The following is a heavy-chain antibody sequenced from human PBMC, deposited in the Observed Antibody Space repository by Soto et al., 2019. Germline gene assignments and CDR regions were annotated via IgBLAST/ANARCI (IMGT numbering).Heavy chain of an antibody. D-gene: IGHD3-9*01. CDR3: AREELRYFDWLSPYNWFDP. Sequence: PSETLSLTCAVSGDSISSSKWWSWVRQPPGKGLEWIGEIYHSGSTNYNPSLKSRVIISVDKSKNQFSLKLSSVTDADTAVYYCAREELRYFDWLSPYNWFDPWGQGTLVTVSS. CDR2: IYHSGST. V-gene: IGHV4-4*02. J-gene: IGHJ5*02. CDR1: GDSISSSKW.